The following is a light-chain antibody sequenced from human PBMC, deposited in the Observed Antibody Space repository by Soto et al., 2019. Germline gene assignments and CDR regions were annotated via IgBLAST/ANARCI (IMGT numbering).Light chain of an antibody. CDR1: QSISSW. Sequence: DIPITQSPSTPSSSVGDRVTITCRASQSISSWLAWYQQKPGKAPKLLIYDASSLESGVPSRFSGSGSGTEFTLTISSLQPDDFATYYCQQYNSYSRTFGQGTKVDI. V-gene: IGKV1-5*01. J-gene: IGKJ1*01. CDR2: DAS. CDR3: QQYNSYSRT.